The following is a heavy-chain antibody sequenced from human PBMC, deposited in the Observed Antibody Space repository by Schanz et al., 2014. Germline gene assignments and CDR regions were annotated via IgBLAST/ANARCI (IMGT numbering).Heavy chain of an antibody. Sequence: EVQLLESGGGAVRPGGSLRLSCAASGFTFSTYAMSWVRQAPGKGLEWVSAISGSGGSTYYADSVKGRFTISRDNAKNSLYLQMNSLRAGDTAVYYCARVPYGSGSYWDYWGQGTLVTVSS. CDR2: ISGSGGST. CDR1: GFTFSTYA. CDR3: ARVPYGSGSYWDY. D-gene: IGHD3-10*01. J-gene: IGHJ4*02. V-gene: IGHV3-23*01.